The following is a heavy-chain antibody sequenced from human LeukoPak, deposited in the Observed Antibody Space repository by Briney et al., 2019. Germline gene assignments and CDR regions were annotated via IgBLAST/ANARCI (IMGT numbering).Heavy chain of an antibody. V-gene: IGHV3-30*18. CDR1: GFAFSAYG. Sequence: GGSLRLSCAASGFAFSAYGMHWVRQAPGKGLEWVAVISYDGSIKFYADSVKGRFTISRDNSKNTLYLQVNSLRAEDTAVYYCAKGQNYYDSSGNFDYWGQGTLVTVSS. CDR3: AKGQNYYDSSGNFDY. D-gene: IGHD3-22*01. J-gene: IGHJ4*02. CDR2: ISYDGSIK.